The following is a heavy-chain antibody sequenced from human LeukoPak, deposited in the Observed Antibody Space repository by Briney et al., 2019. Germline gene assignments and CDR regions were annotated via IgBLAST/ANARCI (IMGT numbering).Heavy chain of an antibody. CDR2: INPSGGST. D-gene: IGHD3-22*01. Sequence: ASVKVSCKASGYTLTSYYMHWVRQAPGQGLEWMGIINPSGGSTSYAQKFQGRVTMTRDTSTSTVYMELSSLRSEDTAVYYCARVYYDSSGYYPKHAFDIWGQGTMVTVSS. J-gene: IGHJ3*02. CDR3: ARVYYDSSGYYPKHAFDI. V-gene: IGHV1-46*03. CDR1: GYTLTSYY.